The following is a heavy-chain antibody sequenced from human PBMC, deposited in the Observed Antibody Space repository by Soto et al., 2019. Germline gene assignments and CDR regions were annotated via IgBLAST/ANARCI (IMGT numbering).Heavy chain of an antibody. CDR3: ARDLGGWPDY. CDR2: ISAYNGNT. V-gene: IGHV1-18*01. CDR1: GYTFNSYG. Sequence: GASAKLSCEACGYTFNSYGSSWARQAPGQGLEWMGWISAYNGNTKYSQKFQGRVTITRDTSASTAYMELSSLRSEDTAVYYCARDLGGWPDYWGQGTLVTVSS. D-gene: IGHD2-15*01. J-gene: IGHJ4*02.